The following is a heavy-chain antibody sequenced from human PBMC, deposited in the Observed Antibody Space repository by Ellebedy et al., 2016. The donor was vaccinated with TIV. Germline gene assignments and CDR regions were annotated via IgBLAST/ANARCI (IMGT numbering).Heavy chain of an antibody. CDR1: GFTFSDYY. CDR3: ARSGSDFDY. CDR2: ISSDGNTI. D-gene: IGHD3-10*01. V-gene: IGHV3-11*01. Sequence: GGSLRLSXAASGFTFSDYYMSWIRQAPGKGLEWLSCISSDGNTINDADSVKGRFTISRDDAKSLLFLQMNSLRAEDTAVYYCARSGSDFDYWGQGILVTVSS. J-gene: IGHJ4*02.